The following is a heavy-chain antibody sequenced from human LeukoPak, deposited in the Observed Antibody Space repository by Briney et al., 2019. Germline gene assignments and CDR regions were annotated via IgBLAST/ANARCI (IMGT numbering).Heavy chain of an antibody. D-gene: IGHD6-13*01. J-gene: IGHJ5*02. Sequence: PSETLSLTCTVSGYSISSGYYWGWIRQPPGKGLEWIGSIYNSGSTYYNPSLKSRVTISVDTFKNQFSLKLRSVTAADTAMYYCARAYSSSWYYNWFDPWGQGTLVTVSS. CDR2: IYNSGST. CDR1: GYSISSGYY. V-gene: IGHV4-38-2*02. CDR3: ARAYSSSWYYNWFDP.